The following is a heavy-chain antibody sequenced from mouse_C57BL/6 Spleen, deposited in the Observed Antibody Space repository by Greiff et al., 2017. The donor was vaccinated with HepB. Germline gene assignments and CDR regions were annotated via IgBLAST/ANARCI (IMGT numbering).Heavy chain of an antibody. D-gene: IGHD2-3*01. CDR1: GFTFSDYY. V-gene: IGHV5-16*01. J-gene: IGHJ3*02. CDR3: ARVYDGYYEG. CDR2: INYDGSST. Sequence: EVKVVESEGGLVQPGSSMKLSCTASGFTFSDYYMAWVRQVPEKGLEWVANINYDGSSTYYLDSLKSRFIISRDNAKNILYLQMSSLKSEDTATYYCARVYDGYYEGWGQGTLVTVSA.